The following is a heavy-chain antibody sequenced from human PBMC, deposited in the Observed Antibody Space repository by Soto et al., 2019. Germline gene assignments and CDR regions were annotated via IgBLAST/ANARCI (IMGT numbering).Heavy chain of an antibody. D-gene: IGHD5-18*01. CDR2: ISRYNGNT. CDR3: ARDPGFGFGYSYAFAMDV. V-gene: IGHV1-18*01. Sequence: QVQLVQSGAEVKKPGASVKVSCKASGYTFSNYGISWVRQGPGQGLEWMGWISRYNGNTHYEKKVQDRIKMTTDTSTSTTYLELRSLRSDDTAVYFCARDPGFGFGYSYAFAMDVWGQGTTVTVSS. J-gene: IGHJ6*02. CDR1: GYTFSNYG.